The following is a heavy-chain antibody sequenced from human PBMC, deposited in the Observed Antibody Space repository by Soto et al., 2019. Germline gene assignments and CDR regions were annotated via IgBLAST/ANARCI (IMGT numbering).Heavy chain of an antibody. Sequence: QVQLQESGPGLVKPSQTLSLTCTVSGGSISSGGYYWSWIRQHPGKGLEWIGYIYYGGSTYYNPSVKSRVTISVDTSKNQFSLKLSSVTAADTAVYYCAREGGIVGATAADYWGQGTLVTVSS. CDR1: GGSISSGGYY. CDR3: AREGGIVGATAADY. V-gene: IGHV4-31*03. D-gene: IGHD1-26*01. CDR2: IYYGGST. J-gene: IGHJ4*02.